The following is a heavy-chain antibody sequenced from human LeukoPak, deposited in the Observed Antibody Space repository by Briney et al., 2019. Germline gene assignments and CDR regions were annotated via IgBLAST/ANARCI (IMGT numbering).Heavy chain of an antibody. CDR2: IWHDGSHK. Sequence: GGSLRLSCAASGFAFNTYAMHWVRQAPGQGLEWVALIWHDGSHKFYSNSVRGQFTIFRDNSKNTVSLQMNNLRPEDTAVYYCAREIFGLGSYPDFWGQGTLVTVSS. CDR1: GFAFNTYA. V-gene: IGHV3-33*01. D-gene: IGHD3-10*01. CDR3: AREIFGLGSYPDF. J-gene: IGHJ4*02.